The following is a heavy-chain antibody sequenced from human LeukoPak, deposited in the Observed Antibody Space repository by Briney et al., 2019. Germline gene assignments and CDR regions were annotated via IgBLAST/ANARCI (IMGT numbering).Heavy chain of an antibody. D-gene: IGHD3-22*01. CDR3: ARPYYYDSRIDP. CDR1: GGSISSGDYY. V-gene: IGHV4-30-4*01. Sequence: PSQTLSLTCTVSGGSISSGDYYWSWIRQPPGKGLEWIAYMYYSGSTYYNPSLKSRVTMSVDTSKNPLSLKLSSVTAADTAGYYCARPYYYDSRIDPWGQGILVTVSS. CDR2: MYYSGST. J-gene: IGHJ5*02.